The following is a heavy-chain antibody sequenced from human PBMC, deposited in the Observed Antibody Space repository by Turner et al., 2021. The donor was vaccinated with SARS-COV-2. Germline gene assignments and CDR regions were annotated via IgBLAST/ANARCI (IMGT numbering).Heavy chain of an antibody. J-gene: IGHJ5*02. CDR1: GFTFDSYA. V-gene: IGHV3-23*01. CDR3: AKDQFLRYYDSSGYLNWFDP. D-gene: IGHD3-22*01. Sequence: EVQLLESGGGLAQPGGSLRLPCAAYGFTFDSYAMNWVRQAPGKGLEWVSGISKNGVHTFYADSAKGRFTVSRDNSKDTLFLQVNSLRAEDTAVYYCAKDQFLRYYDSSGYLNWFDPWGQGTLVTVSS. CDR2: ISKNGVHT.